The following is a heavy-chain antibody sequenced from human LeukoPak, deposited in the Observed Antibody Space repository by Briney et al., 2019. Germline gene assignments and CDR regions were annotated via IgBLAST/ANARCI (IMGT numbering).Heavy chain of an antibody. V-gene: IGHV3-23*01. CDR1: GFTFSSYA. CDR3: AKGYCSSTSCYFHYYGMDV. Sequence: PGGSLRLSCAASGFTFSSYAMTWVRQAPGKGLEWVSVISGSGGSTYYADSVKGRFTISRDNSKNTLYLQMNSLRAEDTAVYYCAKGYCSSTSCYFHYYGMDVWGQGTTVTVSS. D-gene: IGHD2-2*01. CDR2: ISGSGGST. J-gene: IGHJ6*02.